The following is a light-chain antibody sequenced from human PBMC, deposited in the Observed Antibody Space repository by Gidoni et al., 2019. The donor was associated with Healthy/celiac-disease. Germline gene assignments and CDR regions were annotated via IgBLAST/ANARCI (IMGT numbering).Light chain of an antibody. CDR3: SSYTSSSTLV. V-gene: IGLV2-14*03. CDR2: DVS. J-gene: IGLJ2*01. Sequence: QSALTQPASVSGSPGQSITISCTGTSSDAGGYNYVSWYQQHPGKAPKLMIYDVSNRPSGVSSRFSGSKSGNTASLTISGLQAEDEADYYCSSYTSSSTLVFGGGTKLT. CDR1: SSDAGGYNY.